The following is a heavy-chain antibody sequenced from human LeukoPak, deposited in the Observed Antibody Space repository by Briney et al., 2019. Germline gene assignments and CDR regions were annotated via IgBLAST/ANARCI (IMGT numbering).Heavy chain of an antibody. CDR2: ISWNSGSI. Sequence: GGSLRLSCAASGFTFSSYGMHWVRQAPGKGLEWVSGISWNSGSIGYADSVKGRFTISRDNAKNSLYLQMNSLRAEDTALYYCAKDLSAVAGTFDYWGQGTLVTVSS. D-gene: IGHD6-19*01. V-gene: IGHV3-9*01. CDR3: AKDLSAVAGTFDY. CDR1: GFTFSSYG. J-gene: IGHJ4*02.